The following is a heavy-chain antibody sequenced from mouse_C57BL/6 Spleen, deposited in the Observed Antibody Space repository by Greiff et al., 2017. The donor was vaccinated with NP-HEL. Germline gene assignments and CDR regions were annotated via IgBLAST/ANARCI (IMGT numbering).Heavy chain of an antibody. CDR1: GFNIKDDY. Sequence: VQLKESGAELVRPGASVKLSCTASGFNIKDDYMHWVKQRPEQGLEWIGWIDPENGDTEYASKFQGKATITADTSSNTAYLQLRSLTSEDTAVYYCTFYYYGSSDYWGQGTTLTVSS. J-gene: IGHJ2*01. D-gene: IGHD1-1*01. CDR2: IDPENGDT. CDR3: TFYYYGSSDY. V-gene: IGHV14-4*01.